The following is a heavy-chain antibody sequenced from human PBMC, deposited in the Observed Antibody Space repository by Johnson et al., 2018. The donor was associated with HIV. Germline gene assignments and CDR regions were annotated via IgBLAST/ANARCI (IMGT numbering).Heavy chain of an antibody. D-gene: IGHD2-21*01. V-gene: IGHV3-20*04. J-gene: IGHJ3*02. CDR1: GFTFDDYG. CDR3: ARDGGETIVVVIAGRPPEDHDAFDI. CDR2: INWNGGST. Sequence: VQLVESGGGVVRPGGSLRLSCAASGFTFDDYGMSWVRQAPGKGLEWVSGINWNGGSTGYADSVKGRCTISRDHAKHSLYLQMNSLGAGDTALYYCARDGGETIVVVIAGRPPEDHDAFDIWGQGTMVTVSS.